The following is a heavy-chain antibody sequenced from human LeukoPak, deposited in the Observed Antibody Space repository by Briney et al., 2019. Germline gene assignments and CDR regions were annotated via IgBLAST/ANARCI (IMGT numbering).Heavy chain of an antibody. CDR3: AKGRGCSSSTCYRGFDY. D-gene: IGHD2-2*01. CDR1: GFTFSSYA. CDR2: ISGSGGST. V-gene: IGHV3-23*01. J-gene: IGHJ4*02. Sequence: PGGSLRLSCAASGFTFSSYAMSWVRQAPGKGLEWVSAISGSGGSTYYADSVKGRFTISRDNSKNTLFLQMNSLRAEDTAVYYCAKGRGCSSSTCYRGFDYWGQGTLVTVSS.